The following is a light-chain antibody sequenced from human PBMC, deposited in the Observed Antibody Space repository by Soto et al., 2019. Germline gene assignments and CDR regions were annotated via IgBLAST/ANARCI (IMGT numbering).Light chain of an antibody. J-gene: IGLJ2*01. CDR3: SSYAGRNIVL. CDR1: SSDVGGYNY. Sequence: QSALTQPASVSGSPGQSITISCTGTSSDVGGYNYVSWYQQHPGKAPKLMIYEVSNRPSGVPDRFSGSKSGHTASLTVSGLQADDEADYFCSSYAGRNIVLFGGGTKLTVL. CDR2: EVS. V-gene: IGLV2-8*01.